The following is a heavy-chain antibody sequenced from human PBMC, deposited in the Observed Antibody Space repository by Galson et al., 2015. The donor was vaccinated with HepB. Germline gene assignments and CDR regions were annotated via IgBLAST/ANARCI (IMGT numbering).Heavy chain of an antibody. V-gene: IGHV3-66*02. CDR1: TFIFTTYS. CDR3: ARAGMGEMATMGSAEYFQH. J-gene: IGHJ1*01. CDR2: IYSGGST. D-gene: IGHD5-24*01. Sequence: SLRLSCAASTFIFTTYSMNWVRQAPGKGLEWVSVIYSGGSTYYADSVKGRFTISRDNSKNTLYLQMNSLRAEDTAVYYCARAGMGEMATMGSAEYFQHWGQGTLVTVSS.